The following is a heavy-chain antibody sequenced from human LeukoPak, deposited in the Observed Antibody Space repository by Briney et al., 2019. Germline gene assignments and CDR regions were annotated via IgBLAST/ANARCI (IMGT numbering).Heavy chain of an antibody. Sequence: SETLSLTGTVSGGSISSGGLYWSWIRQYPGKGLECIGYVFYSGNTYYNPSLKSRITISVDTSQNQFSLKLTSVTAADTAIYYCARVSSYTAYAFDIWGQGTMVTVSS. CDR2: VFYSGNT. CDR3: ARVSSYTAYAFDI. D-gene: IGHD2-2*02. J-gene: IGHJ3*02. CDR1: GGSISSGGLY. V-gene: IGHV4-31*03.